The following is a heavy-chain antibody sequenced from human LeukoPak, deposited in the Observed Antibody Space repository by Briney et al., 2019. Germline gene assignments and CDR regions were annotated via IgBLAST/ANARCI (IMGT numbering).Heavy chain of an antibody. V-gene: IGHV3-7*04. CDR3: ARGTYGALDAFDI. CDR2: IKQDGSEK. J-gene: IGHJ3*02. CDR1: GFTFSSYW. D-gene: IGHD4-17*01. Sequence: PGGSLRLSCAASGFTFSSYWMSWVRQAPGKGLEWVASIKQDGSEKYYVDSVKGRFTISRDNAKNLLYLQMNSLRAEDTAVYYCARGTYGALDAFDIWGQGTMVTVSS.